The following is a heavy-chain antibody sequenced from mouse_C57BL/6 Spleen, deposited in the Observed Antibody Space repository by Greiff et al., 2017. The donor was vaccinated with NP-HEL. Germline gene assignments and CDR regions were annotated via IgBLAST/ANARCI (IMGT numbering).Heavy chain of an antibody. J-gene: IGHJ4*01. V-gene: IGHV3-6*01. CDR3: AREVYAMDY. CDR1: GYSIPSGYY. Sequence: EVQLVESGPGLLKPSQSLSLPCSFTGYSIPSGYYWNWIRQFPGNKLEWMGYISYDGSNNYNPSLKNRISITRDTSKNQFFLKLNSVTTEDTATYYCAREVYAMDYWGQGTSVTVSS. CDR2: ISYDGSN.